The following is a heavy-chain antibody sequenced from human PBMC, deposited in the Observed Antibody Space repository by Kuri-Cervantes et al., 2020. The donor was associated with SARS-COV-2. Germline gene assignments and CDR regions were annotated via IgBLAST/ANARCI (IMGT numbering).Heavy chain of an antibody. V-gene: IGHV4-34*01. J-gene: IGHJ4*02. CDR2: INHSGST. D-gene: IGHD3-9*01. CDR3: ARGGLRYFDWLSTGFGY. Sequence: SETLSLTCAVYGGSFSGYYWSWIRQPPGKGLEWIGEINHSGSTNYNPSLKSRVTISVDTSKNQFSLKLSSVTAANTAVYYCARGGLRYFDWLSTGFGYWGQGTLVTVSS. CDR1: GGSFSGYY.